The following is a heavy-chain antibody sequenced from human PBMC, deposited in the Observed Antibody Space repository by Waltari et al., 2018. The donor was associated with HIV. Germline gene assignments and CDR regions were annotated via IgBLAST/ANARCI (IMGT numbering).Heavy chain of an antibody. CDR2: SNRNRGGT. D-gene: IGHD3-10*01. Sequence: QVQLVQSGAEVKKPGASVKVSCKASGYTFTGYYMHWARQAPGQGLEGMGGSNRNRGGTNEAQKFQGRVSRTRDTSISTAYMELSRLRSDDTAVYYCARGPPYYYGLGSPGGGWFDPWGQGTLVTVSS. CDR1: GYTFTGYY. V-gene: IGHV1-2*02. CDR3: ARGPPYYYGLGSPGGGWFDP. J-gene: IGHJ5*02.